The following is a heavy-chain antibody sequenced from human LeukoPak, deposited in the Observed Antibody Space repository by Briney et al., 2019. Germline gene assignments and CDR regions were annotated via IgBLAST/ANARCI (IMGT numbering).Heavy chain of an antibody. V-gene: IGHV3-15*01. Sequence: GRTLSLSCAASGFTFSNFYMNWVRHAPGKGLEWVGGVKSKTNGGATDYAASVKGVFTVSRDYSKNTLYLQTSSLKAEDTAVYYCTTLWLRSPGDFWGQGTLVTVSS. D-gene: IGHD6-19*01. CDR3: TTLWLRSPGDF. CDR1: GFTFSNFY. J-gene: IGHJ4*01. CDR2: VKSKTNGGAT.